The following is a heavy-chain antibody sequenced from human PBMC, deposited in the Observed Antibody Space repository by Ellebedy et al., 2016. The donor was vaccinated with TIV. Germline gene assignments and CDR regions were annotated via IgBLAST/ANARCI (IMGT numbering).Heavy chain of an antibody. CDR3: ARGNYVVHQ. J-gene: IGHJ4*02. Sequence: PGGSLRLSCAASGFTFSSYAMSWVRQAPGKGLEWVSTISNTGSRTYYADSVEGRFIISRDNSKKTLYLQMNSLRSKDTAVYYCARGNYVVHQWGQGTLVTVSS. D-gene: IGHD1-7*01. CDR2: ISNTGSRT. V-gene: IGHV3-23*01. CDR1: GFTFSSYA.